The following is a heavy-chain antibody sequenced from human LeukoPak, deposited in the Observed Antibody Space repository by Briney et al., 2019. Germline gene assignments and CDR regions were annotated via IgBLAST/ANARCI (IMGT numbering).Heavy chain of an antibody. D-gene: IGHD2-21*02. CDR3: ANIQLTSVATRDY. CDR2: ISSTSSTK. Sequence: GGSLRLSCAASGSTFSSYSMNWVRQAPGKGLEWVSYISSTSSTKYYADSVKGRFTISRDNAKNSLYLQMNSLRAEDTAVYYCANIQLTSVATRDYWGQGTLVTVSS. CDR1: GSTFSSYS. J-gene: IGHJ4*02. V-gene: IGHV3-48*04.